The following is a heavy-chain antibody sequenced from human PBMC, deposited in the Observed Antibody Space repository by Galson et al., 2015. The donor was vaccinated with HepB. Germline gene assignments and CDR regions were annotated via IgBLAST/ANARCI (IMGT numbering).Heavy chain of an antibody. CDR2: IWYDGSNK. V-gene: IGHV3-33*08. CDR1: GFTFSSYG. D-gene: IGHD2-2*01. J-gene: IGHJ4*02. Sequence: SLRLSCAASGFTFSSYGMHWVRQAPGKGLEWVAVIWYDGSNKYYADSVKGRFTISRDNSKNTLYLQMNSLRAEDTAVYYCAREAVVPAATVESPFDYWGQGTLVTVSS. CDR3: AREAVVPAATVESPFDY.